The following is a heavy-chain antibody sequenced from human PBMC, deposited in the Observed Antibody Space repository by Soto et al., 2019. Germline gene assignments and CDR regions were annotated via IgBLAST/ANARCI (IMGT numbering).Heavy chain of an antibody. CDR1: GGIFSSYA. D-gene: IGHD1-26*01. CDR2: VIPILGQA. CDR3: ARVARVGAPPGADY. Sequence: QVQLVQSGAEVKKPESSVKVSCKASGGIFSSYAISWLRQAPGQGLEWMGAVIPILGQAYYAQNFQGRVTITADESTRTAYMDLISLRSDDTALYFCARVARVGAPPGADYWGQGTLITVSS. V-gene: IGHV1-69*01. J-gene: IGHJ4*02.